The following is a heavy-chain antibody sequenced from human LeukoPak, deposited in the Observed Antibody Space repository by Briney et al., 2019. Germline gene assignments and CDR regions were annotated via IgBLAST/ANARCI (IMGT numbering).Heavy chain of an antibody. J-gene: IGHJ4*02. CDR2: ISTTSSTI. V-gene: IGHV3-48*01. Sequence: GGSLRLSCAASGFTISSYSMNWVRQAPGRGLEWVSYISTTSSTIYYADSVKGRFTISRDNAKNSLYLQMNSLRAEDTAVYYCARVRGTYYFDYWGQGTLVTVSS. D-gene: IGHD1-26*01. CDR1: GFTISSYS. CDR3: ARVRGTYYFDY.